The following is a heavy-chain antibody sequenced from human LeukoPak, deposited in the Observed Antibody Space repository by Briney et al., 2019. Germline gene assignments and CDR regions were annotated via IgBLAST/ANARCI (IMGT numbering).Heavy chain of an antibody. CDR1: GYTFTGYY. CDR3: ARDRDYYDSSGYLYY. D-gene: IGHD3-22*01. J-gene: IGHJ4*02. V-gene: IGHV1-2*02. CDR2: VNPNSGGT. Sequence: GASVKVSCKASGYTFTGYYLHWVRQAPGQGLEWMGWVNPNSGGTNYAQKFQGRVTMTRDTSISTAYMELSRLRSDDTAVYYCARDRDYYDSSGYLYYWGQGTLVTVSS.